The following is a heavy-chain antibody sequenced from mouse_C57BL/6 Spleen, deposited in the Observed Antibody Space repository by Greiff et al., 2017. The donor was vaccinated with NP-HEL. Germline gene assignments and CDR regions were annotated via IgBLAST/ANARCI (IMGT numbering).Heavy chain of an antibody. CDR3: ARSPAYYYGSSYAMDY. CDR1: GFTFTDYY. Sequence: EVQVVESGGGLVQPGGSLSLSCAASGFTFTDYYMSWVRQPPGKALEWLGFIRNKANGYTTEYSASVKGRFTISRDNSQSILYLQMNALRAEDSATYYCARSPAYYYGSSYAMDYWGQGTSVTVSS. V-gene: IGHV7-3*01. D-gene: IGHD1-1*01. J-gene: IGHJ4*01. CDR2: IRNKANGYTT.